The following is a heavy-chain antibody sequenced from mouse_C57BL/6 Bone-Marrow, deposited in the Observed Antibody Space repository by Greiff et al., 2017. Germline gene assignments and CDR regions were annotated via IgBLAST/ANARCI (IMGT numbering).Heavy chain of an antibody. J-gene: IGHJ1*03. CDR2: ISNLAYSI. V-gene: IGHV5-15*01. D-gene: IGHD1-1*01. CDR3: ARPAIYYYGSSYWYFDV. Sequence: EVKLVESGGGLVQPGGSLKLSCAASGFTFSDYGMAWVRQAPRKGPEWVAFISNLAYSIYYADTVTGRFTISRENAKNTLYLEMSSLRSEDTAMYYCARPAIYYYGSSYWYFDVWGTGTTVTVSS. CDR1: GFTFSDYG.